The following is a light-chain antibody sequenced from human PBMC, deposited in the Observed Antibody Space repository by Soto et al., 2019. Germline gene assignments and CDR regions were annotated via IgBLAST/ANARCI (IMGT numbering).Light chain of an antibody. CDR1: QSVSRH. Sequence: IVLTQSPSTLSLSPGERATLSCRASQSVSRHLAWYQQKPGQAPRLLIYDASNRATGIPARFSGSGSGTDFTLTISSLEPEDFAVYYCQQRNNWPPVTFGGGTKVDIK. J-gene: IGKJ4*01. CDR3: QQRNNWPPVT. V-gene: IGKV3-11*01. CDR2: DAS.